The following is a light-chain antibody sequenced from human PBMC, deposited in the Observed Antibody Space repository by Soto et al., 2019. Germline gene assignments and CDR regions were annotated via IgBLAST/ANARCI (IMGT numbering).Light chain of an antibody. CDR3: TSYTDSGTWV. CDR2: EVY. V-gene: IGLV2-14*02. J-gene: IGLJ3*02. Sequence: QSALTQPASVSGSPGQSITISCTGTSSDVGRYNLVSWYQQHPGKAPKLIIYEVYSRPSGISTHFSGSKSGNTASLTISGLQTEDESDYYCTSYTDSGTWVFGGGTKLTVL. CDR1: SSDVGRYNL.